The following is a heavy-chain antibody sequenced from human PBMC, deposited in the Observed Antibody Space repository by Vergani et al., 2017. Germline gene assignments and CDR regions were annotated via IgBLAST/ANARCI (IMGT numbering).Heavy chain of an antibody. CDR2: ISSSSSFI. J-gene: IGHJ5*02. D-gene: IGHD3-3*01. V-gene: IGHV3-21*02. CDR3: ARGGGDDFWIGFRNWFDP. Sequence: EVQLVESGGGLVKPGGSLRLSCAASGFIFSSNSMNWVRQAPGKGLEWVSSISSSSSFIYYADSVKGRFAISRDNANNSLFLQMNSLRAEDTAVYYCARGGGDDFWIGFRNWFDPWGQGTLVTVSS. CDR1: GFIFSSNS.